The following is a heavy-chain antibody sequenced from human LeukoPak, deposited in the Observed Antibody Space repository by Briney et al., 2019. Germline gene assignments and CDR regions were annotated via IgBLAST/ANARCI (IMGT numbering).Heavy chain of an antibody. Sequence: SETLSLTCTVSGGSMNSYYWSWIRQPPGKGLEWIGYIYYSGSTNYNPSLKSRVTISVDTSKNQFSLKLMSVTATDTAIYYCARRIVTFGGWFDPWGQGTLVTVSS. D-gene: IGHD1-26*01. CDR2: IYYSGST. CDR3: ARRIVTFGGWFDP. J-gene: IGHJ5*02. V-gene: IGHV4-59*12. CDR1: GGSMNSYY.